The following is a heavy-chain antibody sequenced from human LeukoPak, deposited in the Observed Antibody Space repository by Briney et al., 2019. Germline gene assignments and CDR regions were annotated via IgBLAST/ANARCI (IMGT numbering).Heavy chain of an antibody. J-gene: IGHJ3*02. Sequence: SETLSLTCTVSGGSFSPYYWSWIRQPPGKGLEWIGYISHSGSTNYSPSLKSRVTISVDTSKNQFSLNLSSVTAADTAVYYCAREDNWSAFDIWGQGTMVTVSS. V-gene: IGHV4-59*01. CDR1: GGSFSPYY. D-gene: IGHD1-20*01. CDR2: ISHSGST. CDR3: AREDNWSAFDI.